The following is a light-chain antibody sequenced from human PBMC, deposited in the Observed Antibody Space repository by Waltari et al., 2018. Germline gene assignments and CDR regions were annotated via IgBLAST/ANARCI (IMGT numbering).Light chain of an antibody. CDR1: QGIRNY. CDR2: AAS. CDR3: LQHNSYPRT. J-gene: IGKJ1*01. Sequence: DIQMTQSPSSLSASVGDTVTITCRASQGIRNYLNWFQQKPGKAPKLLIYAASTLESGVPSRFSGSGSGTEFTLTISSLQPGDFAAYYCLQHNSYPRTFGQGTKVEIK. V-gene: IGKV1-17*01.